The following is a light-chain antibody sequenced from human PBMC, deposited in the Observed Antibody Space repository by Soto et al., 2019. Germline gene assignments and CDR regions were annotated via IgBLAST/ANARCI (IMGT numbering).Light chain of an antibody. CDR3: QQLNSYPIT. J-gene: IGKJ5*01. CDR2: AAS. CDR1: QVISSY. Sequence: IHLTQSPSSLSSSLGDRVTITCLASQVISSYLAWYQQKPGKAPKLLIYAASTLQSGVPSRFSGSGSGTDFTLTISSLQPEDFATYYCQQLNSYPITFGQGTRLEIK. V-gene: IGKV1-9*01.